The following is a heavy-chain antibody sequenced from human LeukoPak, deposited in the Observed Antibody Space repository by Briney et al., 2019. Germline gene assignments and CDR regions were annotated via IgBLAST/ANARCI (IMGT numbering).Heavy chain of an antibody. CDR1: GYTFTGYY. V-gene: IGHV1-2*02. Sequence: ASVKVSCKASGYTFTGYYMHWVRQATGQGREWMGWINPNSGGTNYAQKFQGRVTMTRDTSISTAYMELSSLRSEDTAVYYCATSSANYGGNSFDIWGQGTMVTVSS. D-gene: IGHD4-23*01. CDR2: INPNSGGT. CDR3: ATSSANYGGNSFDI. J-gene: IGHJ3*02.